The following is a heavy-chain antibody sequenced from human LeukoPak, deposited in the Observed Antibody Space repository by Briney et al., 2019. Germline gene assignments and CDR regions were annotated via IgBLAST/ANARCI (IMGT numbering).Heavy chain of an antibody. D-gene: IGHD6-13*01. CDR1: GFTFDDYG. V-gene: IGHV3-20*04. CDR3: ARGTTLAAAGTPFDY. Sequence: GGSLRLSCAASGFTFDDYGMSWVRQAPGKGLEWVSATNWNGGSTGYADSVKGRFTISRDNAKNSLYLQMNSLRAEDTALYYCARGTTLAAAGTPFDYWGQGTLVTVSS. J-gene: IGHJ4*02. CDR2: TNWNGGST.